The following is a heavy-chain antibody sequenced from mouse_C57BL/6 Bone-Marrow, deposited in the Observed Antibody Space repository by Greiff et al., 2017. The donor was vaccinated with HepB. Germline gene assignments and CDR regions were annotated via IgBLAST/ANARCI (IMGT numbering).Heavy chain of an antibody. CDR3: ARRGYGSSHWYFDV. D-gene: IGHD1-1*01. J-gene: IGHJ1*03. CDR1: GFTFSSYG. CDR2: ISSGGSYT. Sequence: EVKLVESGGDLVKPGGSLKLSCAASGFTFSSYGMSWVRQTPDKRLEWVATISSGGSYTYYPDSVKGRFTISRDNAKNTLYLQMSSLNSEDTAMYYCARRGYGSSHWYFDVWGTGTTVTVSS. V-gene: IGHV5-6*02.